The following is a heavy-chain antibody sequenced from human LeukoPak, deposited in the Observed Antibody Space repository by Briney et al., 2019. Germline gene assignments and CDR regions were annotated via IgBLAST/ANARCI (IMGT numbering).Heavy chain of an antibody. D-gene: IGHD3-10*01. Sequence: GGSLRLFCAASEFSVNNNYMKWVRQSPGQGLEWVSTIDNFGNTDYADSVKGRFSISRDSSKNTVYLQMNSLRAEDTAMYFCAGGTYYGSGSRPGYLDYWGLGTLVTVSS. V-gene: IGHV3-53*01. CDR3: AGGTYYGSGSRPGYLDY. CDR2: IDNFGNT. CDR1: EFSVNNNY. J-gene: IGHJ4*02.